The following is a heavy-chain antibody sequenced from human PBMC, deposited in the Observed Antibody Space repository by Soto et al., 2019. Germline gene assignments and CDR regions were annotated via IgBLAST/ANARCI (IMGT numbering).Heavy chain of an antibody. CDR2: ISYDETAT. Sequence: QVQLVESGGGVVQPGTSLRLSCAASGFTFSGYGVHWVRQAPGKGLEWVATISYDETATYYSDSVKGRFTISRDNSKNTRFLQMNSLRAEDTAMYYCAKGSEWLVTGDFDYWGQGTLVTVSS. J-gene: IGHJ4*02. D-gene: IGHD6-19*01. V-gene: IGHV3-30*18. CDR3: AKGSEWLVTGDFDY. CDR1: GFTFSGYG.